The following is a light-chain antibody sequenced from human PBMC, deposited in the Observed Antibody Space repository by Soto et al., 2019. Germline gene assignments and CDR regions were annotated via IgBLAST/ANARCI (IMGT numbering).Light chain of an antibody. Sequence: PGERATLSCRASQTVNSRYLTWYQHKPGQAPRLLIYGASIRATGIPDRFSGSRSGADFSLTITRLEPEDCAVYYCQQFDDSRPAFTFGQGTKLEI. CDR2: GAS. J-gene: IGKJ2*01. V-gene: IGKV3-20*01. CDR3: QQFDDSRPAFT. CDR1: QTVNSRY.